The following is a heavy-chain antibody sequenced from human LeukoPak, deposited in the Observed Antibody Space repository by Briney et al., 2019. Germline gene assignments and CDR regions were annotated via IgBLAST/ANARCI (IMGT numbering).Heavy chain of an antibody. J-gene: IGHJ3*02. CDR3: AKDILSEQWHDAFDI. D-gene: IGHD6-19*01. CDR2: ISGDGGST. CDR1: GFIVDDYA. Sequence: GGSVRLSCAASGFIVDDYAMYWVRQAPGKGLEWVSLISGDGGSTYYADSVKGRFTISRDNSKNSLFLQMNSLRTEDTALYYCAKDILSEQWHDAFDIWGQGTMLTDSP. V-gene: IGHV3-43*02.